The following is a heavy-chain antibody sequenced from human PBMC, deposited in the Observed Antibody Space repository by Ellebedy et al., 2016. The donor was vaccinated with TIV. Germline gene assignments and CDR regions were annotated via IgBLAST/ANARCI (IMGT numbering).Heavy chain of an antibody. CDR3: TTVAVSAFDI. V-gene: IGHV3-72*01. J-gene: IGHJ3*02. CDR2: TRNKANSYTT. Sequence: GESLKISCAASGFTVSNNYMSWVRQAPGKGLEWVGRTRNKANSYTTEYAASVKGRFTISRDDSKNLLYLQMNSLKTEDTAVYYCTTVAVSAFDIWGQGTMVTVSS. CDR1: GFTVSNNY.